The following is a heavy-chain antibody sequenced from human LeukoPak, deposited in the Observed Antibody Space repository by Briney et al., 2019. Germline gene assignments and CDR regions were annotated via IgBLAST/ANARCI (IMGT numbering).Heavy chain of an antibody. J-gene: IGHJ4*02. D-gene: IGHD2-2*01. V-gene: IGHV4-30-2*01. CDR1: GGSISSGGYS. CDR2: IYHSGST. Sequence: SQTLSLTCAVSGGSISSGGYSWSWIRQPPGKGLEWIGYIYHSGSTYYNPSLKSRVTISVDRSKNQFSLKLSSVTAADTAVYYCARVVFAGCSSTSCYPYYFDYWGQGTLVTVSS. CDR3: ARVVFAGCSSTSCYPYYFDY.